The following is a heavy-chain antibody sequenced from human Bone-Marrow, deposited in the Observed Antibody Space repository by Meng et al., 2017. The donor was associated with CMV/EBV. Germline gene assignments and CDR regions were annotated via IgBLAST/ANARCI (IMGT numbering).Heavy chain of an antibody. CDR3: ARVGDFWSGYYEYFDY. CDR1: VSISSGGYY. J-gene: IGHJ4*02. D-gene: IGHD3-3*01. CDR2: IYYSGST. V-gene: IGHV4-31*02. Sequence: VSISSGGYYWSWIRQHPGKGLEWIGYIYYSGSTYYNPSLKSRVTISVDTSKNQFSLKLSSVTAADTAVYYCARVGDFWSGYYEYFDYWGQGTLVTVSS.